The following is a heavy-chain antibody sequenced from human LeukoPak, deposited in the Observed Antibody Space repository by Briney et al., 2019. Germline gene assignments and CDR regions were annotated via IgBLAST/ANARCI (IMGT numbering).Heavy chain of an antibody. J-gene: IGHJ4*02. CDR2: IRYDGSNK. Sequence: GGSLRLSCAASGSTFSSYGMHWVRQAPGKGLEWVAFIRYDGSNKYYADSVKGRFTISRDSTKNTLYLQMNSLRAEDTAVYCCARDQGSLVWFGEPLDYWGQGTLVTVSS. CDR1: GSTFSSYG. V-gene: IGHV3-30*02. D-gene: IGHD3-10*01. CDR3: ARDQGSLVWFGEPLDY.